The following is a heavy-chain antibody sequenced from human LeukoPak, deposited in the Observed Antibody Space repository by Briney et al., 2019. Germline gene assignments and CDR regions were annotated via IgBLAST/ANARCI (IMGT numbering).Heavy chain of an antibody. CDR1: GFTFSSYG. V-gene: IGHV3-30*02. CDR2: IRYDGSNK. CDR3: AKDYVWGSYRLDY. D-gene: IGHD3-16*02. J-gene: IGHJ4*02. Sequence: GGSLRLSCAASGFTFSSYGMHWVRQAPGKGLEWVAFIRYDGSNKYYADSVKGRFTISRDNSKNTLYLQMNSLRAEDTAVYYCAKDYVWGSYRLDYWGQGTLVTVSS.